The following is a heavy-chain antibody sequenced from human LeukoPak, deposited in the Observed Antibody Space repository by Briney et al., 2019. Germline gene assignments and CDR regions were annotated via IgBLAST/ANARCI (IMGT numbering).Heavy chain of an antibody. Sequence: KPSETLSLTCTVSGGSINRCYWIWIRQPPGKGLEWIGYIHDTGSTKNNPSLRSRVTISVDPSKNQVSLKMRFVTAADTAVYYCGRSGYYDSSIDYWGQGTLVTVSS. V-gene: IGHV4-59*01. CDR3: GRSGYYDSSIDY. J-gene: IGHJ4*02. CDR1: GGSINRCY. D-gene: IGHD3-22*01. CDR2: IHDTGST.